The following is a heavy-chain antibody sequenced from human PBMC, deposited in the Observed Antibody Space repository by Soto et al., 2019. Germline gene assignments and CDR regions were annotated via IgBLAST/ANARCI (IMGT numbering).Heavy chain of an antibody. J-gene: IGHJ3*02. CDR3: AKQDGYSYAFDI. V-gene: IGHV3-30*18. Sequence: GGSLRLSCAASGFTFSSYGMHWVRQAPGKGLEWVAVISYDGSNKYYADSVKGRFTISRDNSKNTLYLQMNSLRAEDTAVYYCAKQDGYSYAFDIWGQGTMVTVSS. CDR2: ISYDGSNK. D-gene: IGHD5-18*01. CDR1: GFTFSSYG.